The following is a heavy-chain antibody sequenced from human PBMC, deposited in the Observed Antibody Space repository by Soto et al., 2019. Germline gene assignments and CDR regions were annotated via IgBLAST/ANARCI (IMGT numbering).Heavy chain of an antibody. Sequence: PGGSLRLSCAASGFTFSNAWMNWVRQAPGKGLEWVGRIKSKTDGGTTDYAAPVKGRFTISRDDSKNTLYLQMNSLKTEDTAVYYCTTEGTIVVVPAAMWYWGQGTLVTVSS. CDR2: IKSKTDGGTT. CDR3: TTEGTIVVVPAAMWY. D-gene: IGHD2-2*01. CDR1: GFTFSNAW. J-gene: IGHJ4*02. V-gene: IGHV3-15*07.